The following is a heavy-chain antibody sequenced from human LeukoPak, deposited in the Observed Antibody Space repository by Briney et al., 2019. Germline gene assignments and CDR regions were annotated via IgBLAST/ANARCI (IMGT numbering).Heavy chain of an antibody. J-gene: IGHJ4*02. CDR1: WFSLSTSGVG. CDR3: ALRHETDGSLDY. CDR2: IYWDDDK. Sequence: SGPTLVKPTQTLTLTCTFSWFSLSTSGVGVGWIRQPPGRALEWLAVIYWDDDKRYSPSLKSRLTITRDTSKNQVVLPMTNMDPVDTATYYCALRHETDGSLDYWGQGTLVPVSS. V-gene: IGHV2-5*02. D-gene: IGHD1-14*01.